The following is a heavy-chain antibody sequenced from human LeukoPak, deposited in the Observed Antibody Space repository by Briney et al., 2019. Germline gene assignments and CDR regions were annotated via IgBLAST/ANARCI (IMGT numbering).Heavy chain of an antibody. CDR3: ARGAWGYNYGYHNY. CDR1: GGTFSYA. CDR2: NIPIFGTT. J-gene: IGHJ4*02. V-gene: IGHV1-69*05. D-gene: IGHD5-18*01. Sequence: SVKVSCKVSGGTFSYAISWERQAPGQGLEWMGGNIPIFGTTDYAQNFQGRVTFTTDESTSTAYMELSSLRSEDTAVYYCARGAWGYNYGYHNYWGQGTLVTVSS.